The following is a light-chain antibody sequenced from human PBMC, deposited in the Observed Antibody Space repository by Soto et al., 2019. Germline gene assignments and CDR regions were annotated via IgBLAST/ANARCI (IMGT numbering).Light chain of an antibody. Sequence: AIQLTQSPSSLSASVGDRVTITCRTSQGIRGALAWYQQKPGRAPKLLIYDVSTLEGGVPSRFSGSGSGTDFTLAISNLQPEDFATYHCHQFESPPFTFGGGTKVEIK. CDR3: HQFESPPFT. V-gene: IGKV1-13*02. CDR2: DVS. J-gene: IGKJ4*01. CDR1: QGIRGA.